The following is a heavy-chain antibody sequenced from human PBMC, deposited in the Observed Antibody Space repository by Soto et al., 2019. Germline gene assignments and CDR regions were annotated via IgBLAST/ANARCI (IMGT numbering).Heavy chain of an antibody. Sequence: SETLSLTCTVSSDSISSYYWSWIRQPPGKGLEWIGYIHNSGGTNYTPSLRSRVTISVDTSKNLLSLNLTSLTAADTAVYYCARGGTSGSAVYNWFDPWGQGTLVTVSS. CDR2: IHNSGGT. V-gene: IGHV4-59*01. D-gene: IGHD3-10*01. CDR1: SDSISSYY. CDR3: ARGGTSGSAVYNWFDP. J-gene: IGHJ5*02.